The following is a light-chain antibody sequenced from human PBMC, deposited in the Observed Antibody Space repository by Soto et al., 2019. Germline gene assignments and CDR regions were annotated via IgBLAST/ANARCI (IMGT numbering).Light chain of an antibody. CDR3: CSYARSW. Sequence: QSVLTQPASVSGSPGQSITISCTGTSGDVGSYNLVSWYQQHPGRAPKLMISEVTKRPSGVSIRFSDSRSGNTASLTISGLQAEDEAAYFCCSYARSWIGGGTKVTVL. CDR1: SGDVGSYNL. CDR2: EVT. V-gene: IGLV2-23*02. J-gene: IGLJ2*01.